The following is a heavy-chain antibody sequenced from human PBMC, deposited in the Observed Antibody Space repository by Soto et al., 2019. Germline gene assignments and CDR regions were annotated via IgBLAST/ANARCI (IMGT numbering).Heavy chain of an antibody. CDR3: ARSMITFGDTDL. D-gene: IGHD3-16*01. CDR2: INWNSDSI. Sequence: GGSLRLSCAASGFTFDDYAMHWVRQAPGKGLEWLSGINWNSDSIDYADSVKGRVTISVDTSKNQFSLKLSSVTAADTAVYYCARSMITFGDTDLWGQGTLVTVSS. CDR1: GFTFDDYA. J-gene: IGHJ4*02. V-gene: IGHV3-9*01.